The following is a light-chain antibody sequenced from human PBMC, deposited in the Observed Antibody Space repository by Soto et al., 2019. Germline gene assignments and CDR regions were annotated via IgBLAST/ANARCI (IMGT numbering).Light chain of an antibody. Sequence: QSLLTQPASVTGAPGQRVTISCTGSSSNIGSTYDVQWYQQLPGTAPKLLIHGNTDRPSGVPDRFSGSKSGTSASLAITGLQADDEADYYCQSYDDSLSVHYVFGTGTKVTVL. CDR1: SSNIGSTYD. CDR2: GNT. CDR3: QSYDDSLSVHYV. V-gene: IGLV1-40*01. J-gene: IGLJ1*01.